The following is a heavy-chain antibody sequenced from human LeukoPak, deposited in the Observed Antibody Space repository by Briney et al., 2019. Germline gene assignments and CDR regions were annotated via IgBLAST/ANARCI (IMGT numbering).Heavy chain of an antibody. J-gene: IGHJ4*02. Sequence: GGSLRLSCAASGFTFSSYGMHWLRQAQGKGREGLAVISYDGSNKYYAVCVKGRFNISSDKSKNPLYLQMKSLRAEDTAVYYCAKDIRYSGSYSSLDYWGQGTLVSVSS. CDR3: AKDIRYSGSYSSLDY. D-gene: IGHD1-26*01. CDR1: GFTFSSYG. V-gene: IGHV3-30*18. CDR2: ISYDGSNK.